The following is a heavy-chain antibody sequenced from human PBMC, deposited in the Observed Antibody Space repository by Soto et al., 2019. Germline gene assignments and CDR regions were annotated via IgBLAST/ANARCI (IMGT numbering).Heavy chain of an antibody. J-gene: IGHJ6*02. CDR2: ISSSSSYI. CDR3: ARPVEFVVVAATPSYYYGMDV. V-gene: IGHV3-21*01. Sequence: GGSLRLSCAASGFTFSSYSMNWVRQAPGKGLEWVSSISSSSSYIYYADSVKGRFTISRDNAKNSLYLQMNSLRAEDTAVYYCARPVEFVVVAATPSYYYGMDVWGQGTTVTVSS. CDR1: GFTFSSYS. D-gene: IGHD2-15*01.